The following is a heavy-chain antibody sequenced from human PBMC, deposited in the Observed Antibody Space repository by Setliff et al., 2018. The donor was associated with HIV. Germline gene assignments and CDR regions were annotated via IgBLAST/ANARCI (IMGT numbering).Heavy chain of an antibody. CDR1: GGSLRGYY. Sequence: PSETLSLTCTVYGGSLRGYYWSWIRQPPGKGLEWIGEINHSGSTNYNPSLKSRVTISVDTSKNQFSLKLTSVTAADTAVYYCARGYYYDSSGSSNWFDPWGQGTLVTVSS. J-gene: IGHJ5*02. CDR3: ARGYYYDSSGSSNWFDP. CDR2: INHSGST. V-gene: IGHV4-34*01. D-gene: IGHD3-22*01.